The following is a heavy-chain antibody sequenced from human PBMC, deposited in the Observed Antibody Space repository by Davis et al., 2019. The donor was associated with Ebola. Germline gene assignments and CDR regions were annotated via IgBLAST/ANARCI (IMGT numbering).Heavy chain of an antibody. J-gene: IGHJ4*02. CDR1: GGSFSGYY. Sequence: SETLSLTCAVYGGSFSGYYWSWIRQPPGKGLEWIREIKHSGSTNYNTSLKSRVTISVDTSKNQFSLKLSSVTAADTAVYYCARGRRAIFGVVMSYFDYWGQGTLVTVSS. V-gene: IGHV4-34*01. D-gene: IGHD3-3*01. CDR3: ARGRRAIFGVVMSYFDY. CDR2: IKHSGST.